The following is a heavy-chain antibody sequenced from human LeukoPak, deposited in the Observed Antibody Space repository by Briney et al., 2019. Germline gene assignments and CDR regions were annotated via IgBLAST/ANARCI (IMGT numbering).Heavy chain of an antibody. CDR2: ISAYNGNT. D-gene: IGHD2-21*01. Sequence: ASVEVSCKASGYTFTSYGISWVRQAPGQGLEWMGWISAYNGNTNYAQKLQGRVTMTTDTSTSTAYMELRSLRSDDTAVYYCASLFAGGGDYYFDYWGQGTLVTVSS. CDR3: ASLFAGGGDYYFDY. CDR1: GYTFTSYG. V-gene: IGHV1-18*01. J-gene: IGHJ4*02.